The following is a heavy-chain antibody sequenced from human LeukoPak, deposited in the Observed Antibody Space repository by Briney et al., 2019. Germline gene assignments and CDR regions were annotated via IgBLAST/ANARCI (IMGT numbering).Heavy chain of an antibody. CDR2: INKDGGAI. D-gene: IGHD1-26*01. V-gene: IGHV3-7*01. J-gene: IGHJ6*02. CDR3: ATYVKWAAGDV. Sequence: GRSPRLSCIGLGFTFSTTWMISARQSPGKWLEWVANINKDGGAISYVDSVRGRFTISRDNAKNSLFLKMNSLRAEDTAIYYCATYVKWAAGDVWGQGTTVSVSS. CDR1: GFTFSTTW.